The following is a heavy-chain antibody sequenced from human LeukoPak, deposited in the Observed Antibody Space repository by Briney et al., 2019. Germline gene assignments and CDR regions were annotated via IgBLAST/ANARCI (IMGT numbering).Heavy chain of an antibody. V-gene: IGHV3-30*18. CDR3: AKRPSGYSGYELFDY. Sequence: GGSLRLSCAASGFTFSSYGMHWVRQAPGKGLEWVAVISYDGSNKYYADSVKGRFTISRDNSKNTLYLQMNSLRAEDTAVYYCAKRPSGYSGYELFDYWGQGTLVTVSS. CDR2: ISYDGSNK. D-gene: IGHD5-12*01. J-gene: IGHJ4*02. CDR1: GFTFSSYG.